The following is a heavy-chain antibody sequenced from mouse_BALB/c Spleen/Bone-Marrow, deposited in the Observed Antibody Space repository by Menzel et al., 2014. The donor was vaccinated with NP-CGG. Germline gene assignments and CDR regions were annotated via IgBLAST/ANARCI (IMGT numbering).Heavy chain of an antibody. CDR3: SREITRYSLDY. V-gene: IGHV1-54*01. Sequence: GQLQQSGAELGRPGTSGKASCKASGYAFTNYWIEWVKQRPGQGLEWIGVINPGSGGVNYNEKFKGKATLTADKSSSTAYIQLSSLTSDDSAVYFCSREITRYSLDYWGQGPSVTVSS. CDR1: GYAFTNYW. CDR2: INPGSGGV. J-gene: IGHJ4*01. D-gene: IGHD2-4*01.